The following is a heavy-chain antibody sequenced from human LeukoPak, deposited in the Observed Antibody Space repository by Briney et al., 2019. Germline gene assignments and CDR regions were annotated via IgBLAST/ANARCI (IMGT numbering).Heavy chain of an antibody. CDR3: TRQQLVLDY. D-gene: IGHD6-13*01. CDR2: IKSKTDGGTT. V-gene: IGHV3-15*01. CDR1: GFTFSNAW. Sequence: PGGSLRLSCAASGFTFSNAWMSWVRQAPGKGREWVGHIKSKTDGGTTDYAAPVKGRFTISRDDSKNTLYLQMNSLKTEDTAVYFCTRQQLVLDYWGQGTLVTVSS. J-gene: IGHJ4*02.